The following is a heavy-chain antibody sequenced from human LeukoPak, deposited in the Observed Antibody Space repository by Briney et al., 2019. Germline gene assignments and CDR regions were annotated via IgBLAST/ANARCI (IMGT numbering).Heavy chain of an antibody. D-gene: IGHD2-2*01. CDR1: GFTFSSYA. CDR2: ISYDGSNK. CDR3: ASANTGYCSSTSCYALDY. J-gene: IGHJ4*02. V-gene: IGHV3-30-3*01. Sequence: HPGGSLRLSCAASGFTFSSYAMHWVRQAPGKGPEWVAVISYDGSNKYYADSVKGRFTISRDNSKNTLYLQMNSLRAEDTAVYYCASANTGYCSSTSCYALDYWGQGALVTVSS.